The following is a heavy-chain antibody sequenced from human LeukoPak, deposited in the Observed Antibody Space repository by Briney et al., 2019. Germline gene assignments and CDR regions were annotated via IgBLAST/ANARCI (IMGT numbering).Heavy chain of an antibody. Sequence: GRSVRLSCAAAAFTFSIYAMRWVRLAAGKGLGCVAVIFSDGSNKYYADSVKGRFTISRDNSKNTLYLQMNSLRAEETAVYYCARDLRAIAAAVFDYWGQGSLVTVSS. J-gene: IGHJ4*02. D-gene: IGHD6-13*01. V-gene: IGHV3-30-3*01. CDR3: ARDLRAIAAAVFDY. CDR1: AFTFSIYA. CDR2: IFSDGSNK.